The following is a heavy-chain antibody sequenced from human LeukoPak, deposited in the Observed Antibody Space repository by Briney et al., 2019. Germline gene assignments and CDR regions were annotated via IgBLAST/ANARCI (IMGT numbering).Heavy chain of an antibody. CDR2: IYYSGST. CDR3: AKTIIDSSGYLEAFDI. V-gene: IGHV4-59*08. J-gene: IGHJ3*02. Sequence: SETLSLTCAVYGGSFSGYYWSWIRQPPGKGLEWIGYIYYSGSTNYNPSLKSRVTISVDTSKNQFSLKLSSVTAADTAVYYCAKTIIDSSGYLEAFDIWGQGTMVTVSS. D-gene: IGHD3-22*01. CDR1: GGSFSGYY.